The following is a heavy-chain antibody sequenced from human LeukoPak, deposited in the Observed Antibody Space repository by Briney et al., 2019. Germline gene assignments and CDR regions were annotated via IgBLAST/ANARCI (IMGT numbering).Heavy chain of an antibody. CDR1: RFTFSTYW. CDR3: ARDRETYCSGGSCTNFDY. V-gene: IGHV3-74*01. CDR2: INSDGSST. Sequence: GGSLRVSCAASRFTFSTYWMHWVRQAPGKGLVWVSRINSDGSSTDYADSVKGRFTITRHNTKNSLYLEMNSLRAEDTAVYYCARDRETYCSGGSCTNFDYWGQGTLVTVSS. D-gene: IGHD2-15*01. J-gene: IGHJ4*02.